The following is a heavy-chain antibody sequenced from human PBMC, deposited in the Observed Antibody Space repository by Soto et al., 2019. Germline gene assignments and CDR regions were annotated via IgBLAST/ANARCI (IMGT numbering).Heavy chain of an antibody. D-gene: IGHD2-15*01. CDR3: AERAEFCIGTGYYGHYAIDV. J-gene: IGHJ6*02. CDR2: INYSGST. CDR1: SGSMSSSLNH. Sequence: QLQLQEAGPGLVKPSETLSLTCIVSSGSMSSSLNHWGWIRQPPGKGLEWIGKINYSGSTYYNPSLQSRLTISVDTFNNQFSVPLSSVTAADTAVYYCAERAEFCIGTGYYGHYAIDVWGQRLTVTVSS. V-gene: IGHV4-39*01.